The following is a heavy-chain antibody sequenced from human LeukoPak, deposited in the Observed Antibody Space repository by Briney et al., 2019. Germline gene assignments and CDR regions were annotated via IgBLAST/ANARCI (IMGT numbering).Heavy chain of an antibody. Sequence: GGSLRLSCAASGFTFSSYAMGWVRQAPGKGLEWVLAVSGGNDNTHYADSVKGRFTISRDNSKNTLYMQMNSLRGDDTAVYYCAKRPGYCSSTSCYYYYYMDVWGDGATVTVSS. CDR1: GFTFSSYA. V-gene: IGHV3-23*01. CDR3: AKRPGYCSSTSCYYYYYMDV. D-gene: IGHD2-2*01. J-gene: IGHJ6*03. CDR2: VSGGNDNT.